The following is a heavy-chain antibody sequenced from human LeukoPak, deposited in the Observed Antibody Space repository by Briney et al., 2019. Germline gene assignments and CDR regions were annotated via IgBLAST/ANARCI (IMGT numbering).Heavy chain of an antibody. D-gene: IGHD6-19*01. V-gene: IGHV3-72*01. Sequence: PGGSLRLSCAASGFTFSDHFMDWVRQAPGKGLEWVGCIRKRPNSYTTEYAASVQGRFAISRDDSKNSLYLQMNSLKTEDTAVYCCARVSTTVAGSDYLDYWGQGTQVTISS. CDR2: IRKRPNSYTT. J-gene: IGHJ4*02. CDR3: ARVSTTVAGSDYLDY. CDR1: GFTFSDHF.